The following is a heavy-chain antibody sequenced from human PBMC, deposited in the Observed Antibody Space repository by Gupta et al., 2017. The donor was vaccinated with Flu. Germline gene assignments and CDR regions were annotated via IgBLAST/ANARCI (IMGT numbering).Heavy chain of an antibody. Sequence: EVQLVESGGGLVQPGGSLRLSCVGCGFTSSNYWMHWVRQVPGKGLVWVSNIDGDGTETKYADSVRGRLTVSRDNAKNTVYLQMTGLRVEDTAIFYCARGNYGMDVWGQGTTVTVSS. J-gene: IGHJ6*02. CDR2: IDGDGTET. CDR1: GFTSSNYW. CDR3: ARGNYGMDV. V-gene: IGHV3-74*03.